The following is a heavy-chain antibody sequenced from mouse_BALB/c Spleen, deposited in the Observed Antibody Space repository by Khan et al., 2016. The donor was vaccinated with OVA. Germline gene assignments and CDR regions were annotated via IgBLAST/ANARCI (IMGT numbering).Heavy chain of an antibody. D-gene: IGHD1-2*01. V-gene: IGHV3-2*02. CDR2: ISYGGST. Sequence: EVELVESGPGLVKPSQSLSLTCTVTGYSITSDYVWYWLRHFPGNKQEWMGYISYGGSTNYTPSLKSRISITRDTSKNKFFLQLNSVTTEDTATYYCARTARIKYWGQGTTLTVSS. CDR1: GYSITSDYV. J-gene: IGHJ2*01. CDR3: ARTARIKY.